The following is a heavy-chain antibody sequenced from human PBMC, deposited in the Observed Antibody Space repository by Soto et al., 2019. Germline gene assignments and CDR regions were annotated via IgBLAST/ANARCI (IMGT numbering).Heavy chain of an antibody. CDR3: ARGAAGYSSSWYYFDY. CDR1: GGSISRHNFY. V-gene: IGHV4-39*07. Sequence: SETLSLTSNVSGGSISRHNFYWGWIRQPPGEGLEWLGSIYYSGSTYYNPSLRSRVTISVDTSKNQFSLRLSSVTAADTAVYYCARGAAGYSSSWYYFDYWGQGTLVTVSS. J-gene: IGHJ4*02. D-gene: IGHD6-13*01. CDR2: IYYSGST.